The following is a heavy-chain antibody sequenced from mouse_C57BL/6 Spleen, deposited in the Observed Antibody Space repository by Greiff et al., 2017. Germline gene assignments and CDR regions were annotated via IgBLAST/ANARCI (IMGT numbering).Heavy chain of an antibody. V-gene: IGHV5-9-1*02. D-gene: IGHD2-4*01. Sequence: EVKLQESGEGLVKPGGSLKLSCAASGFTFSSYAMSWVRQTPEKRLEWVAYISSGGDYIYYADTVKGRFTISRDNARNTLYLQMSSLKSEDTAMYYCTRGDDYGAFAYWGQGTLVTVSA. CDR1: GFTFSSYA. CDR3: TRGDDYGAFAY. J-gene: IGHJ3*01. CDR2: ISSGGDYI.